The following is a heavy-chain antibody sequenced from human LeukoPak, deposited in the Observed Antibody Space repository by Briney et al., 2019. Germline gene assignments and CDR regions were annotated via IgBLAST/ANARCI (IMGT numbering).Heavy chain of an antibody. J-gene: IGHJ4*02. CDR1: GGSISTSAYY. CDR2: IYYSGNT. V-gene: IGHV4-39*01. Sequence: SETLSLTCIVSGGSISTSAYYWGWIRQPPGEGLQWIGSIYYSGNTYYNSSLKSRVTISVDTSTSQFSLRLSSVTAADTAVYYCARQPALTHSRFGYWGQGTLVTVSS. CDR3: ARQPALTHSRFGY.